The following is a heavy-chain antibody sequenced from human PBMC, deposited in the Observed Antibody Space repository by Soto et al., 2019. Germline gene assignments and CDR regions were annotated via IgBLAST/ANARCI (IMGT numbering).Heavy chain of an antibody. D-gene: IGHD2-15*01. CDR2: INPNSGGT. CDR3: ARAPIGILGYYYFDY. Sequence: PLKLSCTASGYSFTAYFMHWGRQAPEQGLEWMGWINPNSGGTNYAQKFQGWVTMTRDTSISTAYMELSRLRSDDTAVYYCARAPIGILGYYYFDYWGQGTLVTVSS. CDR1: GYSFTAYF. V-gene: IGHV1-2*04. J-gene: IGHJ4*02.